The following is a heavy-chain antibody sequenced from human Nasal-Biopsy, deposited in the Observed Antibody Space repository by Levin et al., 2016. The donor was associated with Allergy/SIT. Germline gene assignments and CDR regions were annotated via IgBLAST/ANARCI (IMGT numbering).Heavy chain of an antibody. V-gene: IGHV4-39*01. CDR2: FYYSGST. CDR1: GGSITSSTYY. CDR3: ARHGSYGSERYFDY. D-gene: IGHD5-18*01. Sequence: GSLRLSCTVSGGSITSSTYYWAWIRQPPGKGLEWIGSFYYSGSTYYNPSLKSRVTIFVDTSKNQFSLNLSSVTAADTAVYYCARHGSYGSERYFDYWGQGILVTVSS. J-gene: IGHJ4*02.